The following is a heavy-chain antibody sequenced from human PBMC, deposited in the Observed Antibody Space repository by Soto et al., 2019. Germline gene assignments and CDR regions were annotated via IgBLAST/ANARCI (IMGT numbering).Heavy chain of an antibody. D-gene: IGHD3-22*01. CDR1: GGSISSGGYY. CDR3: ARVGTYYYDSSGYFDY. J-gene: IGHJ4*02. CDR2: IYYSGST. Sequence: QVQLQESGPGLVKPSQTLSLTCTVSGGSISSGGYYWSWIRQHPGKGLEWIGYIYYSGSTYYNPSPKSRVTIPVDTSKYQFSLNLSSVTAADTAVYYCARVGTYYYDSSGYFDYWGQGTLVTVSS. V-gene: IGHV4-31*03.